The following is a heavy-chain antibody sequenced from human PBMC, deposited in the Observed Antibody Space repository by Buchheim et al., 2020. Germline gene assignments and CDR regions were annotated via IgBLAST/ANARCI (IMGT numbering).Heavy chain of an antibody. D-gene: IGHD3-10*01. Sequence: EVQPLESGGGLVQSGGSLRLSCVASGFSFSSYGMSWVRQAPGKGLEWVSAISGSGGSTYYADSVKGRFTISRDNSKNTLYLQMNSLRAEDTAVYYCAKSRGITMVRGVICWGQGTL. V-gene: IGHV3-23*01. J-gene: IGHJ4*02. CDR3: AKSRGITMVRGVIC. CDR1: GFSFSSYG. CDR2: ISGSGGST.